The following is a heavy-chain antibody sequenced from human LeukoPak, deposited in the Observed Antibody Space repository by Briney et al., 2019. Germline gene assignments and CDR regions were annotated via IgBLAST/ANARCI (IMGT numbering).Heavy chain of an antibody. CDR2: ISGDAVTS. D-gene: IGHD2-15*01. Sequence: GGSLRLSCAASGFTFKNYAMNWVRQSPGQGLEWVSTISGDAVTSWYADSVKGRFTVSRDNSKNIEFLQMNNLRAEDTAVYYCATEAVVAACVVCWGQGTLVTVSS. V-gene: IGHV3-23*01. CDR3: ATEAVVAACVVC. J-gene: IGHJ4*02. CDR1: GFTFKNYA.